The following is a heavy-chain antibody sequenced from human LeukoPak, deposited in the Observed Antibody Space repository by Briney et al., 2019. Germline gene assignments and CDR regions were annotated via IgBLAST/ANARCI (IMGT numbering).Heavy chain of an antibody. Sequence: GSSVKVSCKASGGTFSSYAISWVRQAPGQGLEWMGRIIPILGIANYAQKFQGRVTITADKSTSTAYMELSSLRSEDTAVYYCARVPLGINYYDSSGYLDYWGQGTLV. CDR1: GGTFSSYA. J-gene: IGHJ4*02. CDR3: ARVPLGINYYDSSGYLDY. CDR2: IIPILGIA. V-gene: IGHV1-69*04. D-gene: IGHD3-22*01.